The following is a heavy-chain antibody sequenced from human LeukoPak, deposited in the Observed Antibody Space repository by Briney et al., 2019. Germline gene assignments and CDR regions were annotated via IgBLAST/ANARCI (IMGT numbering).Heavy chain of an antibody. D-gene: IGHD3-22*01. CDR1: RFTFITDA. CDR3: AKGRGQIDSSGYYYLGAFDL. V-gene: IGHV3-23*01. Sequence: PGGSLRLSCAASRFTFITDAMTWVRQAPGKGLEWVSVISGSGGSTYYAGSVKGRFAISRDNPKYTLYLQMNSLRAEDTAVYYCAKGRGQIDSSGYYYLGAFDLWGQGTMVTVSS. J-gene: IGHJ3*01. CDR2: ISGSGGST.